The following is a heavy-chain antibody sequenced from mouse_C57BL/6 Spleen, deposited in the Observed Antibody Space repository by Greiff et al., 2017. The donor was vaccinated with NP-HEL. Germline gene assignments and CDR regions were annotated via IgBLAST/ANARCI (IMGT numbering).Heavy chain of an antibody. CDR1: GFTFSDYG. V-gene: IGHV5-17*01. J-gene: IGHJ4*01. CDR2: ISSGSSTI. D-gene: IGHD1-1*01. CDR3: ARFRPYYYGSSPYAMDY. Sequence: EVQRVESGGGLVKPGGSLKLSCAASGFTFSDYGMHWVRQAPEKGLEWVAYISSGSSTIYYVDTVKGRFTISRDNAKNTLFLQMTSLRSEDTAMYYCARFRPYYYGSSPYAMDYWGQGTSVTVSS.